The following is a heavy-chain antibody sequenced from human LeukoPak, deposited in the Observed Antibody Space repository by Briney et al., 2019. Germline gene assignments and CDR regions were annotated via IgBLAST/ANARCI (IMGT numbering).Heavy chain of an antibody. J-gene: IGHJ4*02. CDR1: GFTVSSNY. CDR2: IYSGGST. CDR3: ARGTLGSTFDY. V-gene: IGHV3-66*02. Sequence: GGSLRLSCAASGFTVSSNYMSWVRQAPGKGLEWVSVIYSGGSTYYADSVKGRFTISRDNSKNTLYLQMNSLRAEDMAVYYCARGTLGSTFDYWGQGTLVTVSS.